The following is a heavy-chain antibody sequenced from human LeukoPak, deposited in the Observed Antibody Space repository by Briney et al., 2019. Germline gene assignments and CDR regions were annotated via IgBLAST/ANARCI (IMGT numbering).Heavy chain of an antibody. CDR2: INPSGGST. CDR1: GYTFTSYY. J-gene: IGHJ4*02. Sequence: AASVKVSCKASGYTFTSYYIHWVRQAPGQGLEWMGIINPSGGSTTYAQKFQGRVAMTRNTSTSRVYMEVSSLRSEDTAVYYCARTYSSSDEFDYWGQGTLSPSPQ. CDR3: ARTYSSSDEFDY. D-gene: IGHD6-13*01. V-gene: IGHV1-46*01.